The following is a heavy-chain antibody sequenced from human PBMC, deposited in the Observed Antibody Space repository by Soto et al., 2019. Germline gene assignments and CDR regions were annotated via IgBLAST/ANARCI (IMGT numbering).Heavy chain of an antibody. V-gene: IGHV1-69*01. Sequence: QVQLVQSGAEVKEPGSSVKVSCKASGGGNLRDYRTTWVRRAPGQGLEWMGGSIPKLCSANYAQKFKGRATMTADESTNTFYMELRSPRSDDTAVYYCARGGEGYKLAAVYWGQGTPVTFSS. J-gene: IGHJ4*02. D-gene: IGHD5-12*01. CDR1: GGGNLRDYR. CDR2: SIPKLCSA. CDR3: ARGGEGYKLAAVY.